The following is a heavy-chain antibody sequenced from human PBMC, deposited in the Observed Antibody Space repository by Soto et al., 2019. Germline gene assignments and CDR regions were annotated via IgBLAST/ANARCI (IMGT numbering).Heavy chain of an antibody. Sequence: GTSVKLSCEACGGSFSSYAISWVRQAPGQGLEWMGGIIPIFGTANYAQKFQGRVTITADESTSTAYMELSSLRSEDTAVYYCASLARHCGGDCWYFDYWGQGTLVTVSS. CDR2: IIPIFGTA. CDR1: GGSFSSYA. CDR3: ASLARHCGGDCWYFDY. D-gene: IGHD2-21*02. V-gene: IGHV1-69*13. J-gene: IGHJ4*02.